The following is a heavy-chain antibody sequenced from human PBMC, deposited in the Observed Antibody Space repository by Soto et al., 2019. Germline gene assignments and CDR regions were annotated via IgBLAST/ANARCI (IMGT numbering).Heavy chain of an antibody. CDR1: GYTFTSNA. CDR2: INAGNGNT. CDR3: ARGTPGQTTVVTLYYYYGMDV. Sequence: QVQLVQSGAEVKKPGASVKGSCKASGYTFTSNAMHWVRQAPGQRLAWMGGINAGNGNTKYSQKYQGRVTITTDTSASTAYMELSSLRSEETAVYYCARGTPGQTTVVTLYYYYGMDVWGQGTTVTVSS. D-gene: IGHD4-17*01. J-gene: IGHJ6*02. V-gene: IGHV1-3*01.